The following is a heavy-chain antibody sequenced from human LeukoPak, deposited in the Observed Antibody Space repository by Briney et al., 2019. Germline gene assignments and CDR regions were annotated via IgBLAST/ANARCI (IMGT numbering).Heavy chain of an antibody. CDR3: ATDRRDYGVYWD. CDR1: GYTLTELS. V-gene: IGHV1-24*01. Sequence: ASVKVSRKASGYTLTELSMHWVRQAPGKGLEWMGGFDPEDGETIYAQKFQGRVTMTEDTSTDTAYMELSSLRSEDTAVYYCATDRRDYGVYWDWGQGTLVTVSS. D-gene: IGHD4-17*01. J-gene: IGHJ4*02. CDR2: FDPEDGET.